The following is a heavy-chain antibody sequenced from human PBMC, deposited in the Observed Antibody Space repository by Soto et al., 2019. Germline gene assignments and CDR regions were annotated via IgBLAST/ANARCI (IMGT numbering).Heavy chain of an antibody. CDR3: ARRDIVVVSRGKKGYYYYYGMDV. V-gene: IGHV5-51*01. CDR1: GYSFTSYW. CDR2: IYPGDSDT. J-gene: IGHJ6*02. D-gene: IGHD2-2*01. Sequence: GESLKISCKGSGYSFTSYWIGWVRPMPGKGLEWMGIIYPGDSDTRYSPSFQGQVTISADKSISTAYLQWSSLKASDTAMYYCARRDIVVVSRGKKGYYYYYGMDVWGQGTTVTVSS.